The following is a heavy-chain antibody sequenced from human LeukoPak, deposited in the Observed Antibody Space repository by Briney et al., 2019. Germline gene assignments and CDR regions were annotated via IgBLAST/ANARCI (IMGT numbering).Heavy chain of an antibody. CDR3: ARVDRAAAGTGY. Sequence: ASVKVSCKASGYTFTSYDINWVRQATGQGLEWMGWMNPNSGNTGYAQKFQGRVTMTRNTSINTAYMELRSLRSDDTAVYYCARVDRAAAGTGYWGQGTLVTVSS. J-gene: IGHJ4*02. V-gene: IGHV1-8*01. CDR2: MNPNSGNT. D-gene: IGHD6-13*01. CDR1: GYTFTSYD.